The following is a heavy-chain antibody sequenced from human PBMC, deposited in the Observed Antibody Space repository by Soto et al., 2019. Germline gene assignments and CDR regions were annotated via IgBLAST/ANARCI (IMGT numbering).Heavy chain of an antibody. CDR2: IIPIFGTA. D-gene: IGHD1-26*01. CDR3: ARATSWYSGSYYLGY. CDR1: GGTFSSYA. Sequence: ASVKVSCKASGGTFSSYAISWVRQAPGQGLEWMGGIIPIFGTANYAQKFQGRVTITADESTSTAYMELSSLRSEDTAVYYCARATSWYSGSYYLGYWGQGTLVTVSS. J-gene: IGHJ4*02. V-gene: IGHV1-69*13.